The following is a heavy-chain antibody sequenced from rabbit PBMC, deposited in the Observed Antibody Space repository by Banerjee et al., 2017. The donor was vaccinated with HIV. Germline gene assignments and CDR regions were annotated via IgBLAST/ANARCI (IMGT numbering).Heavy chain of an antibody. CDR3: ARGPYSYGYTAYTYPNL. D-gene: IGHD6-1*01. CDR1: GFSFSSSYW. J-gene: IGHJ4*01. Sequence: QEQLEESGGDLVKPEGSLTLTCTASGFSFSSSYWICWVRQAPGKGLEWIACIYAGSSGSTYYASWAKGRFTISKTSSTTVTLQMTSLTAADTATYFCARGPYSYGYTAYTYPNLWGPGTLVTVS. V-gene: IGHV1S45*01. CDR2: IYAGSSGST.